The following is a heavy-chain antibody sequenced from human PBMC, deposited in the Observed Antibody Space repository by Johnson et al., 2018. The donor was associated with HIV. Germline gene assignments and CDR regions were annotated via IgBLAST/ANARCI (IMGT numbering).Heavy chain of an antibody. Sequence: VQLVESGGGLVQPGGSLRLSCAASGFTFSSYAMSWVRQAPGKGLEWVSAISGSGGSTYYADSVKVRFTISRDNSKNTLYLQMNSLRAEDTAVYYCASTGSGSDDAFDIWGQGTMVTVSS. J-gene: IGHJ3*02. CDR2: ISGSGGST. CDR1: GFTFSSYA. D-gene: IGHD3-10*01. V-gene: IGHV3-23*04. CDR3: ASTGSGSDDAFDI.